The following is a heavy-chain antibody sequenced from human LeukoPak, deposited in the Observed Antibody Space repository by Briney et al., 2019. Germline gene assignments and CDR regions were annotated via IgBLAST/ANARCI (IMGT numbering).Heavy chain of an antibody. CDR2: IIPILGIA. CDR1: GYTFSNYD. Sequence: ASVRVSCKTSGYTFSNYDVNWVRQAPGQGLEWMGGIIPILGIANYAQKFQGRVTITADKSTSTAYMELSSLRSEDTAVYYCARTRRWGQGTLVTVSS. CDR3: ARTRR. J-gene: IGHJ1*01. V-gene: IGHV1-69*10.